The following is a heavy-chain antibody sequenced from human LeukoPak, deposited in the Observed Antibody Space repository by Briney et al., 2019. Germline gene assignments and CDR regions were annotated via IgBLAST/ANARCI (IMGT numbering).Heavy chain of an antibody. Sequence: GGSLRLSCAASGFTFSDYVLIWVRQAPGKGLEWISAIRGTGGTTYYADSVKGRCTISRDNSRNTVYLQMNSLRAEDTALYFCGKDPNGDYVGAFDFWGPGQWSPSLQ. D-gene: IGHD4-17*01. CDR1: GFTFSDYV. CDR2: IRGTGGTT. V-gene: IGHV3-23*01. J-gene: IGHJ3*01. CDR3: GKDPNGDYVGAFDF.